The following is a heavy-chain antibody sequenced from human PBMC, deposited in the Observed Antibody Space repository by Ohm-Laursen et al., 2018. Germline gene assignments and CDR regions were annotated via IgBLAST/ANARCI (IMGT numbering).Heavy chain of an antibody. D-gene: IGHD2-2*02. V-gene: IGHV3-11*04. J-gene: IGHJ4*02. CDR2: ITSSGTTI. Sequence: SLRLSCAASGFRFSDNFMNWIRQAPGQGLEWVSRITSSGTTIYYSDSVKGRFTVSSDNAKESLFLQMNSLRAEDTAVYYCARDGRYCSSTSCYTSPGWGQGTLVTVSS. CDR3: ARDGRYCSSTSCYTSPG. CDR1: GFRFSDNF.